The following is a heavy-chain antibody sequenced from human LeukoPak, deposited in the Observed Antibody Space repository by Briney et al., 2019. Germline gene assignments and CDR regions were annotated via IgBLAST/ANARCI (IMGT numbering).Heavy chain of an antibody. CDR3: AKDDQLLFQDYYYYYMDV. D-gene: IGHD2-2*01. Sequence: PGGSLRLSCAASGFTFSSYAMSWVRQAPGKGLEWVSAISGSGGSTYYADSVKGRFTISRDNSKNTLYLQMNSLRAEDTAVYYCAKDDQLLFQDYYYYYMDVWGKGTTVTVSS. CDR2: ISGSGGST. V-gene: IGHV3-23*01. J-gene: IGHJ6*03. CDR1: GFTFSSYA.